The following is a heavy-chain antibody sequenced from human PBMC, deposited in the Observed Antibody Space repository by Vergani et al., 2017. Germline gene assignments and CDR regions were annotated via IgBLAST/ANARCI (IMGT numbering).Heavy chain of an antibody. J-gene: IGHJ4*02. CDR2: IKQDGSEK. CDR1: GFTFSSYW. Sequence: EVQLVESGGGLVQPGGSLRLSCAASGFTFSSYWMSWVRQAPGKGLEWVANIKQDGSEKYYVDSVKSRFTISRDNAKNSLYLQMNSLRAEDTAVYYCATSTDLRYFDWLPFDYWGQGTLVTVSS. V-gene: IGHV3-7*01. CDR3: ATSTDLRYFDWLPFDY. D-gene: IGHD3-9*01.